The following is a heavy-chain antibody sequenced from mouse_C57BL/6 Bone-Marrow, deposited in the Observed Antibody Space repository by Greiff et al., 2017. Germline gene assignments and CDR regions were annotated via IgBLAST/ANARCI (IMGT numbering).Heavy chain of an antibody. Sequence: VQLVESGAELVKPGASVKLSCKASGYTFTSYWMHWVKQRPGQGLGWIGMIHPNSGSTNYNEKFKSKATLTVDKSSSTAYMQLSSLTSEDSAVYYCARRGYMDYCDYWGQGTTRTGSS. J-gene: IGHJ2*01. CDR2: IHPNSGST. D-gene: IGHD3-1*01. V-gene: IGHV1-64*01. CDR3: ARRGYMDYCDY. CDR1: GYTFTSYW.